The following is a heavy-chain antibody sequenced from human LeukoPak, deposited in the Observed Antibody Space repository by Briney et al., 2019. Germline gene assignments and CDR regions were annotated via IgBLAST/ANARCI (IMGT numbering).Heavy chain of an antibody. CDR1: GYTFTSYG. D-gene: IGHD3-9*01. V-gene: IGHV1-18*01. CDR2: ISAYNGNT. J-gene: IGHJ3*02. CDR3: ARQYDILTGSAFDI. Sequence: GASVKVSCKASGYTFTSYGISWVRQAPGQGLEWVGWISAYNGNTNYAQKLQGRVTMTTDTSTSTAYMELRSLRSDDTAVYYCARQYDILTGSAFDIWGQGTVVTVSS.